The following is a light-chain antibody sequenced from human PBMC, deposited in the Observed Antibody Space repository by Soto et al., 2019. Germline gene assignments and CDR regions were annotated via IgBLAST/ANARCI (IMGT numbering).Light chain of an antibody. Sequence: EIVLTQSPGTLSLSPGERATLSCRASQSVSSSYLAWYQQKPGQAPRLLIYGASSRATGIPDRFSGSGSGTDFTLTIIRLEPEDFAVYYCQQYGSSLLFTFGPGTKADIK. V-gene: IGKV3-20*01. CDR1: QSVSSSY. J-gene: IGKJ3*01. CDR2: GAS. CDR3: QQYGSSLLFT.